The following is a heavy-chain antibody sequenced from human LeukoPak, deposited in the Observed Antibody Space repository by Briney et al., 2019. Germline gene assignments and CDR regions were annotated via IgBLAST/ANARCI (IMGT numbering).Heavy chain of an antibody. V-gene: IGHV3-74*01. D-gene: IGHD1-14*01. CDR3: ARGLDGSFDY. J-gene: IGHJ4*02. CDR2: IYIDGSST. CDR1: GFTFSSYW. Sequence: GGSLRLSCAASGFTFSSYWMHWVRHAPGKGLVGVSRIYIDGSSTSYADSVKGRFTISRDNAKNTLYLQMNSLRDEDTAVYYCARGLDGSFDYWGLGTLVTVSS.